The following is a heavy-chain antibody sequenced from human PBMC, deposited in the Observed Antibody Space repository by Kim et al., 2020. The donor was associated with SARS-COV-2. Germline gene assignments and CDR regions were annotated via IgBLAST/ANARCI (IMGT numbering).Heavy chain of an antibody. CDR3: ARGNTISHFYYFYYSMVL. CDR2: INHSGST. V-gene: IGHV4-34*01. CDR1: GGSISGYY. J-gene: IGHJ6*01. Sequence: SETLSLTCAVYGGSISGYYWSWIRQPPGKGLEWIGEINHSGSTNYNPSLKSRVTISVDTSKNQFSLKLSSVTAADTAVYYCARGNTISHFYYFYYSMVL. D-gene: IGHD2-2*01.